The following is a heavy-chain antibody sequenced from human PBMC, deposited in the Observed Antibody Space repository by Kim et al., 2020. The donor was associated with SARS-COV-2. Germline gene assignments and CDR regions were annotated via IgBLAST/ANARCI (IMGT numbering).Heavy chain of an antibody. V-gene: IGHV3-30*04. J-gene: IGHJ4*02. CDR1: GFTFSSYA. D-gene: IGHD1-7*01. CDR2: LSYDGSDK. Sequence: GGSLRLSCAASGFTFSSYAMHWVRQAPGKGLEWVSFLSYDGSDKLYADSVRGRFTVSRDNSKNTLYLQMNSLRTEDTAIYYCAREGGTVAGTSVFYYWGLGALVTVSS. CDR3: AREGGTVAGTSVFYY.